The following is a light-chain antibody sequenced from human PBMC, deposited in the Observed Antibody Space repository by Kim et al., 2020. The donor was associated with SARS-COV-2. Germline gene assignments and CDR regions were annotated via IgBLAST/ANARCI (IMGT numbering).Light chain of an antibody. CDR2: GAS. J-gene: IGKJ2*03. CDR3: QQYNNWPDS. Sequence: SVSPGERAPLSCRASQSVSSNLAWYQQKPGQAPRLLIYGASTRATGIPARFSGSGSGTEFILTISSLQSEDFAVYYCQQYNNWPDSFGQGTKLEI. CDR1: QSVSSN. V-gene: IGKV3-15*01.